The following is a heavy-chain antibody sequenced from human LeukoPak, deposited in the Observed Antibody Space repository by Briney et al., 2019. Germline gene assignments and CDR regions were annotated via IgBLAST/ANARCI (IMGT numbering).Heavy chain of an antibody. CDR3: ARDGLGVGLGELYVY. CDR1: GFTFSHFW. J-gene: IGHJ4*02. Sequence: GGSLRLSCAASGFTFSHFWMSWVRQAPGKGLEWVAYIKKTGSETYYVDSVKGRFTITRDNTRNSLFLQMYSLRAEDTAVYYCARDGLGVGLGELYVYWGQGTLVTVSS. D-gene: IGHD3-16*01. CDR2: IKKTGSET. V-gene: IGHV3-7*01.